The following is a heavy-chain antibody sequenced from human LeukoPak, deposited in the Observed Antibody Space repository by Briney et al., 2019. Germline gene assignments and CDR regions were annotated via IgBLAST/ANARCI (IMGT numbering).Heavy chain of an antibody. J-gene: IGHJ4*02. CDR2: VYSSGRT. D-gene: IGHD4-17*01. CDR1: GGSISTTTYY. Sequence: PSETLSLTCTVSGGSISTTTYYWGWIRQPPGKGLEWIGSVYSSGRTYCHPPLKSRVTISVGTSKKQFSLRLSSVTAADTAVYYCARLLVGDYGDYAPNWGQGTLVTVSS. V-gene: IGHV4-39*01. CDR3: ARLLVGDYGDYAPN.